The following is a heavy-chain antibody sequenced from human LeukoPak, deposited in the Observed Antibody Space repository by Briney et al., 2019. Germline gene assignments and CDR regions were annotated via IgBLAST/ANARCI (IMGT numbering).Heavy chain of an antibody. CDR2: ISYSGES. CDR3: WRHERGAEKLDY. CDR1: GASISNYY. V-gene: IGHV4-59*08. Sequence: PSETLTLSCTASGASISNYYWSWIRQPPGKGLECIGYISYSGESNHNASLKSRVTISASTSDKQFSLKLMPVTAADTAVYYWWRHERGAEKLDYWGQGTLVTVSS. D-gene: IGHD1-1*01. J-gene: IGHJ4*02.